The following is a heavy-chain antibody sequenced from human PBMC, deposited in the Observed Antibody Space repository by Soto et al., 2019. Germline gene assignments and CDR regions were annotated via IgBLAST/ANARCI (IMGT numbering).Heavy chain of an antibody. D-gene: IGHD4-17*01. CDR2: VSGTGGSA. CDR3: ARGSAYSDYDLEY. V-gene: IGHV3-23*01. CDR1: GFTFSSYA. J-gene: IGHJ4*02. Sequence: VGSLRLSCAASGFTFSSYAMTWVRQAPGKGLEWVSGVSGTGGSAYYADSVKGRLTISRDKSTNTLYLHMNSLRAEDTAVYYCARGSAYSDYDLEYWGQGTLVTVSS.